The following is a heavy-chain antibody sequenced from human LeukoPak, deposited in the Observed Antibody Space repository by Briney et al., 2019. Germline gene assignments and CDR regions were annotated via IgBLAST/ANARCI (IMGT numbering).Heavy chain of an antibody. Sequence: GGSLRLSCAAPGFMFHDYAIHWARQARGKGLEWVSLISGDGGSTFYADSVKGRFTISRDNSKYSLYLQMNSLRSDDTALYYCARESESSGWYDYWGQGTLVTVSS. CDR2: ISGDGGST. CDR1: GFMFHDYA. D-gene: IGHD6-19*01. CDR3: ARESESSGWYDY. J-gene: IGHJ4*02. V-gene: IGHV3-43*02.